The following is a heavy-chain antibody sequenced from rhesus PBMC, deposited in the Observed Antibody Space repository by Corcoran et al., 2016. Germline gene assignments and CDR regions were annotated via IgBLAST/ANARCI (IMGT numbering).Heavy chain of an antibody. V-gene: IGHV4-80*01. Sequence: QVQLQESGPGLVKPSETLSLTCAVSGGSFSSYWWSWIRQPPGTGLEWIGEINGNSGSTNYNPSLKSRVTISKDASKNQFSLKLSSVTAADTAVYYCATPYWGDSLSDYWGQGVLVTVSS. D-gene: IGHD3-34*01. CDR1: GGSFSSYW. CDR2: INGNSGST. CDR3: ATPYWGDSLSDY. J-gene: IGHJ4*01.